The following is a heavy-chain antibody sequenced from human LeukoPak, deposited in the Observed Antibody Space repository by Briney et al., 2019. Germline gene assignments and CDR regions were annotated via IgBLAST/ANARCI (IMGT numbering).Heavy chain of an antibody. CDR2: ISSSSSYI. CDR1: GFTFSSYS. Sequence: GGSLRLSCAASGFTFSSYSMNWVRQAPGKGLEWVSSISSSSSYIYYADSVKGRFTISRDNAKNSLYLQMNSLTAEDTALYYCARAGGVYNVLTGYYRVNYWGQGALVTVSS. V-gene: IGHV3-21*01. D-gene: IGHD3-9*01. J-gene: IGHJ4*02. CDR3: ARAGGVYNVLTGYYRVNY.